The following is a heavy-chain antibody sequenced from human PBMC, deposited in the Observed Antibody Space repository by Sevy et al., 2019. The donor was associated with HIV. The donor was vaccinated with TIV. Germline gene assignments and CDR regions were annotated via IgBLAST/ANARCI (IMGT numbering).Heavy chain of an antibody. D-gene: IGHD4-17*01. CDR3: ARDQHDYAGNVRTGWFDP. J-gene: IGHJ5*02. Sequence: GGSLRLSCAASGFTFNFHGMHWVRQAPGKGLEWVAFIWHDGSNKYMADSVKGRFTISRDNSKNTLFLQMNSLTVEDTAVYYCARDQHDYAGNVRTGWFDPWGQGTLVTVSS. CDR1: GFTFNFHG. V-gene: IGHV3-30*02. CDR2: IWHDGSNK.